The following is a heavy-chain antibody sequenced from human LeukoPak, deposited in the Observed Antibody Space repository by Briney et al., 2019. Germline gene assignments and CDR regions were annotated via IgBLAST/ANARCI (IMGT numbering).Heavy chain of an antibody. CDR1: GFTFSSYA. J-gene: IGHJ6*03. D-gene: IGHD6-19*01. V-gene: IGHV3-23*01. Sequence: GGSLRLSCAASGFTFSSYAMNWVRQAPGKGLEWVSAISGSGGSTYYADSVKGRFTISRDNSKNTLYLQMNSLRAEDTAVYYCAKDPSGSSGWYVSYYYYMDVWGKGTTVTVSS. CDR2: ISGSGGST. CDR3: AKDPSGSSGWYVSYYYYMDV.